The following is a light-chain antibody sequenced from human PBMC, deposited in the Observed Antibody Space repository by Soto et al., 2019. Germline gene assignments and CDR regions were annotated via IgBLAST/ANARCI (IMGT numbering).Light chain of an antibody. CDR2: KAS. J-gene: IGKJ1*01. CDR3: QQYSDSSGA. Sequence: DIQMTQSPSTLSASVGDRVTITCRASQSISSWLAWYQQKPGKAPKLLIYKASSLESGVPSRFSGSGSGTDFTLTISSLQPDDFATYYCQQYSDSSGAFGQGTKV. CDR1: QSISSW. V-gene: IGKV1-5*03.